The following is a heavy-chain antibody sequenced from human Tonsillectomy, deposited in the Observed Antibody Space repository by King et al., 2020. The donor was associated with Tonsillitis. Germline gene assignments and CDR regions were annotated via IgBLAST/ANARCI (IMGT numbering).Heavy chain of an antibody. Sequence: QLQESGPGLVKPSETLSLTCAVSGNSINSGYYWGWIRQPPGKGLEWIGSIYHSGSTYYNPSLKSRVTISVDTSKNQFSLRLSSVTAADTAVYYFAQSALYSGYDLGDYYFDYWGQGTLVTVSS. J-gene: IGHJ4*02. CDR3: AQSALYSGYDLGDYYFDY. V-gene: IGHV4-38-2*01. CDR1: GNSINSGYY. CDR2: IYHSGST. D-gene: IGHD5-12*01.